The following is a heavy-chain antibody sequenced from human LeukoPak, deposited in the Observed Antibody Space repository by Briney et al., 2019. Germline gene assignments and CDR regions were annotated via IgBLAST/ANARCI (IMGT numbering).Heavy chain of an antibody. V-gene: IGHV3-15*01. CDR2: IKSKIDGSTT. J-gene: IGHJ3*02. D-gene: IGHD5-12*01. CDR1: GFTFSNAW. CDR3: TTGESGIVTTIRIEPDAFDI. Sequence: GGSLRLSCAASGFTFSNAWMSWVRQVAGKGLEWVGRIKSKIDGSTTDYAAPVKGRFTISRDDSKNTLYMQMNSLKTEDTAVYYCTTGESGIVTTIRIEPDAFDIWGQGTMVTVSS.